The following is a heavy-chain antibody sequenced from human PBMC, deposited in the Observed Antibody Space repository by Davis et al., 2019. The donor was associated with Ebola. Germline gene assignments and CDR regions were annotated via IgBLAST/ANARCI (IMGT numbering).Heavy chain of an antibody. D-gene: IGHD1-7*01. J-gene: IGHJ3*02. CDR1: GFIFSSYV. Sequence: GESLKISCAASGFIFSSYVMSWVRQAPGKGLEWVSGISASAGSTFDADSVNGRFTISRDNSKSTLYLQMNTLRAEDTAVYYCAKDLGTSGAFDIWGQGTVVTVSS. CDR2: ISASAGST. CDR3: AKDLGTSGAFDI. V-gene: IGHV3-23*01.